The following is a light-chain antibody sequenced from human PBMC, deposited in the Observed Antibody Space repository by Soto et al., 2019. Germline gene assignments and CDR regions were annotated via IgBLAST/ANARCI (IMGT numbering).Light chain of an antibody. J-gene: IGLJ1*01. CDR2: EVS. V-gene: IGLV2-14*01. Sequence: QSALTQPASVSGSPGQSITISCTGTSSDVGGHSYVSWYQQHPGKAPKLLIYEVSNWPSGVSNRFSGSKSANTASPTISRLQAEDEADYHCSSYTSGSTTFVFGTGTKLTVL. CDR1: SSDVGGHSY. CDR3: SSYTSGSTTFV.